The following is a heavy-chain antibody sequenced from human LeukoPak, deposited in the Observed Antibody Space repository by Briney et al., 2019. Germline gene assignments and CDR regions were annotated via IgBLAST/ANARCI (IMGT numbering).Heavy chain of an antibody. CDR1: GFTVSTNY. Sequence: GGSLRLSCAASGFTVSTNYMSWVRQAPGEGLEWVSVIYSGGSTYYADSVKGRFTVSRDNSKNTLYLRMNILRAEDTAVYYCARVVYYDSSGHPAFYFDYWAREPWSPSPQ. CDR2: IYSGGST. V-gene: IGHV3-53*01. D-gene: IGHD3-22*01. J-gene: IGHJ4*02. CDR3: ARVVYYDSSGHPAFYFDY.